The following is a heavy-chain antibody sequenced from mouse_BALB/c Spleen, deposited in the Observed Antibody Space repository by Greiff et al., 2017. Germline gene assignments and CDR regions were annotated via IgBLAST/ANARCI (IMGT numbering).Heavy chain of an antibody. J-gene: IGHJ2*01. CDR1: GYTFTSYW. Sequence: VKLVESGAELARPGASVKLSCKASGYTFTSYWMQWVKQRPGQGLEWIGAIYPGDGDTRYTQKFKGKATLTAHKSSSTAYMQLSSLASEDSAVYYCARGDYDFYFDYWGQGTTLTVSS. CDR2: IYPGDGDT. CDR3: ARGDYDFYFDY. V-gene: IGHV1-87*01. D-gene: IGHD2-4*01.